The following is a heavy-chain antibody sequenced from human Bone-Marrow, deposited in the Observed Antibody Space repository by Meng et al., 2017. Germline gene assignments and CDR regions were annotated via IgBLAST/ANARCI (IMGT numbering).Heavy chain of an antibody. D-gene: IGHD5-24*01. CDR2: IYYSGSA. CDR1: GGSISSGDYY. CDR3: ARVETATTNPYFDY. J-gene: IGHJ4*02. V-gene: IGHV4-30-4*01. Sequence: QVQLQESGPGLVKPSQTLSRTCTVSGGSISSGDYYWSWIRQPPGKGLEWIGYIYYSGSAYYSPSLKSRVTISVDTSKNQFSLKLSSVTAADTAVYFCARVETATTNPYFDYWGQGTLVTVSS.